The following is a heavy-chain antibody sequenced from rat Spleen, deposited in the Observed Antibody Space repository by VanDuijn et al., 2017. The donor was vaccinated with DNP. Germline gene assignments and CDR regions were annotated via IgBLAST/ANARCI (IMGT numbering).Heavy chain of an antibody. V-gene: IGHV3-1*01. Sequence: EVQLQESGPGLVKPSQSLSLTCSVTGYSITSNYWGWIRQFPGNKVEYIGHISYSGRTNYNPSLTGRISITRDTSKNQFFLQLNSVTTEDTATYYSVRGHPPRGFDYWGQGVMVTVSS. CDR2: ISYSGRT. J-gene: IGHJ2*01. CDR3: VRGHPPRGFDY. CDR1: GYSITSNY. D-gene: IGHD3-8*01.